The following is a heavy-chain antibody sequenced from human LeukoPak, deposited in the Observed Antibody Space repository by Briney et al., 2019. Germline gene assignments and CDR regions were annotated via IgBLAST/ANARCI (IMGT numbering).Heavy chain of an antibody. D-gene: IGHD5-18*01. V-gene: IGHV3-7*01. CDR3: ARDGVDTAMVDLFDY. Sequence: GGSLRLSCAASGFTFSSYWMSWVRQAPGKGLEWVANIKQDGSEKYYVDSVKGRFTISRENAKNSLYLQMNSLRAEDTAVYYCARDGVDTAMVDLFDYWGQGTLVTVSS. J-gene: IGHJ4*02. CDR1: GFTFSSYW. CDR2: IKQDGSEK.